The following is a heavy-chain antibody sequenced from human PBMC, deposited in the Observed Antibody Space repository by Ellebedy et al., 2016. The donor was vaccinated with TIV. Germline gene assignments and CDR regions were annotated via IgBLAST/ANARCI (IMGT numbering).Heavy chain of an antibody. D-gene: IGHD3-10*01. J-gene: IGHJ4*02. V-gene: IGHV3-30*18. Sequence: GESLKISXAASRFTFSNYGMHWVRQAPAEGLEWVAIISYDGNKKYYADSVKGRFTVSRDNSKNTLYLEMNSLRAEDTAVYQCGKDRGHSYGSGYIDFWGQGTLVTVSS. CDR2: ISYDGNKK. CDR1: RFTFSNYG. CDR3: GKDRGHSYGSGYIDF.